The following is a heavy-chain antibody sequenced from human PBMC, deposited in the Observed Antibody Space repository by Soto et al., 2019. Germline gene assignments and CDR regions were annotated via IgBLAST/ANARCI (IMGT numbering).Heavy chain of an antibody. CDR2: INPNSGGT. CDR3: ARLSSSWFEIDY. CDR1: GYTFTGYY. J-gene: IGHJ4*02. D-gene: IGHD6-13*01. Sequence: ASVKVSCKASGYTFTGYYMHWVRQAPGQGLEWMGWINPNSGGTNYAQKFQGWVTMTRDTSISTAYMELSSLRSEDTAVYYCARLSSSWFEIDYWGQGTLVTVSS. V-gene: IGHV1-2*04.